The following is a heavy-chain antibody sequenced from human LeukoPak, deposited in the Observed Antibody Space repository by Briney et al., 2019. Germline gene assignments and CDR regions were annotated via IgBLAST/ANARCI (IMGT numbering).Heavy chain of an antibody. V-gene: IGHV3-53*01. CDR1: GFSFSTQR. CDR2: IYSGGST. J-gene: IGHJ4*02. Sequence: PGGSLRLSCAASGFSFSTQRMHWVRQAPGKGLEWVSVIYSGGSTYYADSVKGRFTISRDNSKDTLYLQMNSLRAEDTAVYYCARVYSYGSGDYWGQGTLVTVSS. CDR3: ARVYSYGSGDY. D-gene: IGHD5-18*01.